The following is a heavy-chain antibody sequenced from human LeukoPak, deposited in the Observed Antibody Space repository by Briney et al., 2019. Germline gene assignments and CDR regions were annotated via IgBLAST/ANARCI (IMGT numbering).Heavy chain of an antibody. CDR3: AKSSYYDSSGYYREYYFDY. V-gene: IGHV3-33*06. CDR1: GFPFSNYG. J-gene: IGHJ4*02. Sequence: GGSLRLSCAVSGFPFSNYGMHWVRQAPGKGLEWVAVIWSDGNKKYYADSVKGRFTISRDNSKNTLSLQMNSLRAEDTAIYYCAKSSYYDSSGYYREYYFDYWGQGTLVTVSS. D-gene: IGHD3-22*01. CDR2: IWSDGNKK.